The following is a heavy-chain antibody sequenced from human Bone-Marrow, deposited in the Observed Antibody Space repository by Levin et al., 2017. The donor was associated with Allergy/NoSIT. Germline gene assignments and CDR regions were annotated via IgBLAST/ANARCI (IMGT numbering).Heavy chain of an antibody. J-gene: IGHJ6*02. Sequence: GGSLRLSCAASGFTFSSYSMNWVRQAPGKGLEWVSSISSSSSYIYYADSVKGRFTISRDNAKNSLYLQMNSLRAEDTAVYYCARDPDPDIVVVPAAMGGYYYDGMDGWGQGTTVTVSS. CDR2: ISSSSSYI. CDR1: GFTFSSYS. D-gene: IGHD2-2*01. CDR3: ARDPDPDIVVVPAAMGGYYYDGMDG. V-gene: IGHV3-21*01.